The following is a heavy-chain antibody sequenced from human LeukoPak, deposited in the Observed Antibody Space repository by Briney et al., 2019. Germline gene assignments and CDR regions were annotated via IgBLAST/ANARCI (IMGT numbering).Heavy chain of an antibody. D-gene: IGHD3-10*01. CDR2: IYYSGST. CDR1: GVSLSNYY. Sequence: SETLSLTCTVSGVSLSNYYWSWVRQPPGKGLEWIGYIYYSGSTNYNSSLQSRATISVDPSRGQFSLRLSSVTAADTAVYYCARDYFGSGFFDYWGQGILVTVSS. V-gene: IGHV4-59*01. J-gene: IGHJ4*02. CDR3: ARDYFGSGFFDY.